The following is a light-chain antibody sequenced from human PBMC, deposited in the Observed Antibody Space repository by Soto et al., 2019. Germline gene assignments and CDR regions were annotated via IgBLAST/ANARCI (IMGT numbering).Light chain of an antibody. CDR3: QQYGGSPFT. J-gene: IGKJ3*01. V-gene: IGKV3-20*01. CDR2: AAS. CDR1: QSVSVNS. Sequence: EIVLTQSPGTLSLSPGERATLSCRASQSVSVNSLAWYQQKGGQAPRLIIYAASTRATGVPDRFSGTGSGTDFALTISRLETDDSAVYYCQQYGGSPFTFGPGTKVDIK.